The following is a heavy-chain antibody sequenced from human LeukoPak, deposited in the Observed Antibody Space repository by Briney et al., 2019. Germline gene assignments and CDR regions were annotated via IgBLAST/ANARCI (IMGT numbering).Heavy chain of an antibody. CDR3: ARDFRAGGVTSKAFDI. CDR2: ISYDGSNK. J-gene: IGHJ3*02. D-gene: IGHD3-16*01. Sequence: GGSLRLSCAASGFTFSNYAIHWVCQAPGKGLEWVAVISYDGSNKYYADSVKGRLTISRDNSKNTLYLQMNSLRAEDTAVYYCARDFRAGGVTSKAFDIWGQGTTVTVSS. V-gene: IGHV3-30*04. CDR1: GFTFSNYA.